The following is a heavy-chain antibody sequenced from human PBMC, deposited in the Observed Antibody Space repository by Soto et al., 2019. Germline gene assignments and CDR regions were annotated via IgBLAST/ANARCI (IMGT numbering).Heavy chain of an antibody. J-gene: IGHJ5*01. CDR1: GFTFSSYS. CDR3: ARGAYGSGSYFFDS. CDR2: ISSGSRTI. Sequence: GGSLRLSCAASGFTFSSYSMHWVRQAPGKGLDWISDISSGSRTIIYADSVKGRFTISRDNAKNSLYLQMNSLRDEDTAVYYCARGAYGSGSYFFDSWGQGTLVTVSS. V-gene: IGHV3-48*02. D-gene: IGHD3-10*01.